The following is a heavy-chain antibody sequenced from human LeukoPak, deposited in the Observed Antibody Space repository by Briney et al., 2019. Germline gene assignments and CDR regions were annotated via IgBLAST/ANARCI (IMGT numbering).Heavy chain of an antibody. D-gene: IGHD6-13*01. CDR3: ARAGTAGSFDY. CDR1: GGSISSYY. CDR2: IYYSGST. Sequence: PSETLSLTCTVSGGSISSYYWSWIRQPPGKGLEWIGYIYYSGSTNYNPSLKSRVTTSVDTSKNQFSLKLSSVTAADTAVYYCARAGTAGSFDYWGQGTLVTVSS. V-gene: IGHV4-59*01. J-gene: IGHJ4*02.